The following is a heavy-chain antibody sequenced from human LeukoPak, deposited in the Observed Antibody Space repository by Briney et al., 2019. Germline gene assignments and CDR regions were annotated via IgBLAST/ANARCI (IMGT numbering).Heavy chain of an antibody. Sequence: PGGSLRLSCAASGFTFSSYAMHWVRRAPGKGLEWVAVISYDGSNKYYADSVKGRFTISRDNSKNTLYLQMNSLRAEDTAVYYCAKVLGITMIVVPYVADIWGQGTMVTVSS. D-gene: IGHD3-22*01. CDR1: GFTFSSYA. CDR2: ISYDGSNK. V-gene: IGHV3-30-3*01. CDR3: AKVLGITMIVVPYVADI. J-gene: IGHJ3*02.